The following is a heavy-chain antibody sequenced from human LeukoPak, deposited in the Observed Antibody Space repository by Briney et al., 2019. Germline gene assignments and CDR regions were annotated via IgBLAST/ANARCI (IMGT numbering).Heavy chain of an antibody. CDR2: ISYDGSNK. CDR3: ARGGYQLLSPAGY. J-gene: IGHJ4*02. Sequence: GGSLSLSCAPSGFTFISYAMHWVRQAPGKGLEWGAVISYDGSNKYYADSVKGRFTISRDNSKNTLYLQMNSLRAEDTAVYYCARGGYQLLSPAGYWGQGTLVTVSS. V-gene: IGHV3-30*04. D-gene: IGHD2-2*01. CDR1: GFTFISYA.